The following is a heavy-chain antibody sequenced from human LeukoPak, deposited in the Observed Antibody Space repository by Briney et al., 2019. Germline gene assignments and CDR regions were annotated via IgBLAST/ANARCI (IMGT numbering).Heavy chain of an antibody. D-gene: IGHD2-2*01. CDR3: ATVFLCSSTSCQDY. Sequence: ASVKVSCKVSGYTLTELSMHWVRQAPGKGLEWMGGFDPGDGETIYAQKFQGRVTMTEDTSTDTAYMELSSLRSEDTAVYYCATVFLCSSTSCQDYWGQGTLVTVSS. CDR1: GYTLTELS. CDR2: FDPGDGET. J-gene: IGHJ4*02. V-gene: IGHV1-24*01.